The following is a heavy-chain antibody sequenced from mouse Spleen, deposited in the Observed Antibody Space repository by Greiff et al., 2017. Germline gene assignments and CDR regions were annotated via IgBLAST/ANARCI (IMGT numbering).Heavy chain of an antibody. J-gene: IGHJ1*01. D-gene: IGHD2-3*01. V-gene: IGHV1-78*01. CDR1: GYTFTDHT. Sequence: QVQLQQSDAELVKPGASVKISCKVSGYTFTDHTIHWMKQRPEQGLEWIGYIYPRDGSTKYNEKFKGKATLTADKSSSTAYMQLNSLTSEDSAVYYCASPYDGYWYFDVWGAGTTVTVSS. CDR3: ASPYDGYWYFDV. CDR2: IYPRDGST.